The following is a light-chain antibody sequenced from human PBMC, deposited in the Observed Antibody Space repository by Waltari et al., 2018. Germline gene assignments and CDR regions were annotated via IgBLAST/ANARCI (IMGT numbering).Light chain of an antibody. CDR2: EDS. CDR3: ASYAGGSTYV. CDR1: CSNVGSYRF. V-gene: IGLV2-23*01. Sequence: QSALTQPASVSGSLGQSITISCTGTCSNVGSYRFCSWFQQHPDKAPKLMISEDSRRPAGVSNRCSGSKSGNTASLTMSGLQAEDEADYYCASYAGGSTYVFGTGTKVNVL. J-gene: IGLJ1*01.